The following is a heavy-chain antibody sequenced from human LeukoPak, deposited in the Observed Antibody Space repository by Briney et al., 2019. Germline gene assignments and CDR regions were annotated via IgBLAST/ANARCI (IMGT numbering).Heavy chain of an antibody. CDR1: GYTFSGYF. D-gene: IGHD1-26*01. CDR3: ARFSGSSNFDY. V-gene: IGHV1-2*02. J-gene: IGHJ4*02. CDR2: IYPNSGGT. Sequence: ASVKVSCRASGYTFSGYFMHWVRQAPGQGLEWMGWIYPNSGGTKYAQKFQGRVTMTRDTSISTIYMELSSLRSDDAAVYYCARFSGSSNFDYWGQGTLVTVSS.